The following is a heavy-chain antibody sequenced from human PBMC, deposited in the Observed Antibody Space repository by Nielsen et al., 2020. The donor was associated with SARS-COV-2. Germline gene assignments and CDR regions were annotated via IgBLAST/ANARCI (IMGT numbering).Heavy chain of an antibody. CDR3: AKGTAMVIRSAFDI. D-gene: IGHD5-18*01. CDR1: GFTFSSYG. CDR2: ISYDGSNK. Sequence: GESLKISCAASGFTFSSYGMHWVRQAPGKGLEWVAVISYDGSNKYYADSVKGRFTISRDNSKNTLYLQMNSLRAEDTAVYYCAKGTAMVIRSAFDIWGQGTMVTVSS. V-gene: IGHV3-30*18. J-gene: IGHJ3*02.